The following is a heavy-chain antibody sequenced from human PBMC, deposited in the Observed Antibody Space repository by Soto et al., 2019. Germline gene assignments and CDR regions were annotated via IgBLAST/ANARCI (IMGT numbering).Heavy chain of an antibody. CDR3: ARDTDCGGDCYSGLYYYGMDV. CDR2: ISSSSSYI. D-gene: IGHD2-21*02. Sequence: GGSLRLSCAASGFTFSSYSMNWVRQAPGKGLEWASSISSSSSYIYYADSVKGRFTISRDNAKNSLYLQMNSLRAEDTAVYYCARDTDCGGDCYSGLYYYGMDVWGQGTTVTVSS. V-gene: IGHV3-21*01. CDR1: GFTFSSYS. J-gene: IGHJ6*02.